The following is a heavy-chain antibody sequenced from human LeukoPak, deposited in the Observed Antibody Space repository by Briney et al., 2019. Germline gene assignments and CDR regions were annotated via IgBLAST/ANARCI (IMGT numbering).Heavy chain of an antibody. CDR3: AKGLGYSSGWYNIDY. J-gene: IGHJ4*02. V-gene: IGHV3-23*01. CDR1: RFTFSSYA. Sequence: GGSLRLSCAASRFTFSSYAMNWVRQAPGKGLEWVSAISGSGGSTYYADSVKGRFTISRDNSKNTLYLQMNSLRAEDTAVYYCAKGLGYSSGWYNIDYWGQGTLVTVSS. D-gene: IGHD6-19*01. CDR2: ISGSGGST.